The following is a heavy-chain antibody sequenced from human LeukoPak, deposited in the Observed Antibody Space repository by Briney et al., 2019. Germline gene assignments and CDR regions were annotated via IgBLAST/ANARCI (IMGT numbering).Heavy chain of an antibody. D-gene: IGHD2-2*01. V-gene: IGHV4-59*01. CDR3: ARGSTRGDAFDI. Sequence: SETLSLTCTVSGGSISSYYWSWIRQPPGKGLEWIGYIYYSGSTNYNPSLKSRVTISVDTSKNQFSLKLSSVTAADTAVYYCARGSTRGDAFDIWGQGTMVTVSS. CDR2: IYYSGST. CDR1: GGSISSYY. J-gene: IGHJ3*02.